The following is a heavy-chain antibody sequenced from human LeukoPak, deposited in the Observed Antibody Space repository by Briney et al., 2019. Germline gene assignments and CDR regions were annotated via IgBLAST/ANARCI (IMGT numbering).Heavy chain of an antibody. CDR1: GYTFTSYD. CDR2: MNPNSGNT. Sequence: ASVKVSCKASGYTFTSYDINWVRQATGQGLEWMGWMNPNSGNTGYAQKFQGRVTTTRNTSISTAYMELSSLRSEDTAVYYCARDDIAVAGTDYWGQGTLVTVSS. J-gene: IGHJ4*02. D-gene: IGHD6-19*01. CDR3: ARDDIAVAGTDY. V-gene: IGHV1-8*03.